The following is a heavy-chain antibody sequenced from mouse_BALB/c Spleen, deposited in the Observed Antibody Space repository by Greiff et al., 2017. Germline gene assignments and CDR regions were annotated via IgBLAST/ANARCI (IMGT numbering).Heavy chain of an antibody. J-gene: IGHJ2*01. CDR3: ARHDLGLDY. Sequence: EVQLVESGGGLVKLGGSLKLSCAASGFTFSSYYMSWVRQTPEKRLELVAAINSNGGSTYYPDTVKGRFTISRDNAKNTLYLQMSSLKSEDTALYYCARHDLGLDYWGQGTTLTVSS. D-gene: IGHD4-1*01. V-gene: IGHV5-6-2*01. CDR1: GFTFSSYY. CDR2: INSNGGST.